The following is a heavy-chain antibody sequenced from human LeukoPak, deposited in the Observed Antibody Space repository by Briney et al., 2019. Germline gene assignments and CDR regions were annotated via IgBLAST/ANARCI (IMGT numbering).Heavy chain of an antibody. CDR1: GGSISSGSYY. CDR2: IYTSGST. CDR3: ARAEHPPGFWQLAGGYNWFDP. D-gene: IGHD2-15*01. V-gene: IGHV4-61*02. J-gene: IGHJ5*02. Sequence: SQTLSLTCTVSGGSISSGSYYWSWIRQPAGKGLEWIGRIYTSGSTNYNPSLKSRVTISVDTSKNQFSLKLSSVTAADTAVYYCARAEHPPGFWQLAGGYNWFDPWGQGTLVTVSS.